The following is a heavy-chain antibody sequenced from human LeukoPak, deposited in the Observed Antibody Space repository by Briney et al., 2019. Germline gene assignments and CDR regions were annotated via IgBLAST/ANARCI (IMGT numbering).Heavy chain of an antibody. CDR2: IKQDGSEK. Sequence: GGSLRLSCAASGFTFSSYWMSWVRQAPGKGLEWVANIKQDGSEKYYVDSVKGRFTISRDNAKNSLYLQMNSLRAEDTAVYYCAGVRIELGYGIVAIYYYYMDVWGKGTTVTVSS. CDR1: GFTFSSYW. CDR3: AGVRIELGYGIVAIYYYYMDV. V-gene: IGHV3-7*01. D-gene: IGHD5-12*01. J-gene: IGHJ6*03.